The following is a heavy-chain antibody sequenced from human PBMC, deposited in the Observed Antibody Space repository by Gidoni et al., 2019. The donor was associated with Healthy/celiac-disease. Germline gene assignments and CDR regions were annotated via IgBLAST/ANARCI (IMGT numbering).Heavy chain of an antibody. Sequence: QVQLVQSGAAVKKPGSSVQVPCKDSGGTFSSDAISWVRPAPGQGLEWMGGIIPIFGTANYAQKFQGRVTITADESTSTAYMELSSLRSEDTAVYYCARDSSSFSGNDYWGQGTLVTVSS. J-gene: IGHJ4*02. V-gene: IGHV1-69*01. CDR1: GGTFSSDA. CDR3: ARDSSSFSGNDY. CDR2: IIPIFGTA. D-gene: IGHD6-13*01.